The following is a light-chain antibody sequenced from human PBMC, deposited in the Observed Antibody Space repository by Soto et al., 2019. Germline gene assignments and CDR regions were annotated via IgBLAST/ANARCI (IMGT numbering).Light chain of an antibody. CDR3: QQYHIWPSWT. CDR1: QSVSSN. J-gene: IGKJ1*01. V-gene: IGKV3-15*01. Sequence: VMTQAPSTLSVSPGKAATLSCRASQSVSSNLAWYQQKPGQAPRLLIYGASTRATGIPARFSGSGSGTEFTLTISSLQSEDFAVYYCQQYHIWPSWTFGQGTKVDIK. CDR2: GAS.